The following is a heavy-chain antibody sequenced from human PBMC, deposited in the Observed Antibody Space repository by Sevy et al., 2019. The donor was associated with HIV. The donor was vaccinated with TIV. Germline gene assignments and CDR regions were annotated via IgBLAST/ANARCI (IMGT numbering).Heavy chain of an antibody. J-gene: IGHJ4*02. CDR1: GFPFNTYS. CDR3: MRVVWRTYRFDDY. Sequence: GGSLRLSCAASGFPFNTYSMNWIRQAPGKGLEWVSYISERATTIFYADSVRSRFTISRDNAGNSLYLQMNNLTAEDTATYYCMRVVWRTYRFDDYWGPGTLVTVSS. D-gene: IGHD3-16*02. V-gene: IGHV3-48*01. CDR2: ISERATTI.